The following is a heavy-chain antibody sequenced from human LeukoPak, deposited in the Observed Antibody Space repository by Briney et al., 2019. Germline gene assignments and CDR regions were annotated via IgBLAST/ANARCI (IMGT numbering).Heavy chain of an antibody. D-gene: IGHD2-15*01. V-gene: IGHV4-4*07. J-gene: IGHJ6*02. CDR2: IYTSGST. Sequence: KASETLSLTCTVSGGSISRYYWSWIRQPAGKGLEWIGRIYTSGSTNYNPSLKSRVTMSVDTSKNQFSLKLSSVTAADTAVYYCARDLSVGYYYDGMDVWGQGTTVTVSS. CDR1: GGSISRYY. CDR3: ARDLSVGYYYDGMDV.